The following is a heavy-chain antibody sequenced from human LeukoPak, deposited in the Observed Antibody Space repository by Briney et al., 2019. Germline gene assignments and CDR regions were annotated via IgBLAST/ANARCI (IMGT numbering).Heavy chain of an antibody. Sequence: GGSLRLSCAASGFXFSSYAIHWVRQAPGKGLERVAVISYDGSNKYYADSVKGRFTISRDNSKNTLYLQMNSLRAEDTAVYYCARDGGDPGPFDYWGQGTLVTVSS. CDR2: ISYDGSNK. CDR3: ARDGGDPGPFDY. CDR1: GFXFSSYA. V-gene: IGHV3-30-3*01. J-gene: IGHJ4*02. D-gene: IGHD2-21*02.